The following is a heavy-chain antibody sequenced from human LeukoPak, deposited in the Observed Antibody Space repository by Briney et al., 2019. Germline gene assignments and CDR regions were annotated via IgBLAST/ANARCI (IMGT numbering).Heavy chain of an antibody. V-gene: IGHV3-21*01. CDR2: ISSSSSYI. CDR1: GFTFSSYA. CDR3: ASLVGAHG. D-gene: IGHD1-26*01. J-gene: IGHJ4*02. Sequence: PGRSLRLSCAASGFTFSSYAMHWVRQAPGKGLEWVSSISSSSSYIYYADSVKGRFTISRDNAKNSLYLQMNSLRAEDTAVYYCASLVGAHGWGQGTLVTVSS.